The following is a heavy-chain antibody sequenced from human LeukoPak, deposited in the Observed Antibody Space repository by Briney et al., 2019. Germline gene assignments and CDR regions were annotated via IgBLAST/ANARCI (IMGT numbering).Heavy chain of an antibody. J-gene: IGHJ4*02. CDR2: IYYSGST. D-gene: IGHD1-26*01. Sequence: SETLSLTCSVSGGSISSFYWSWIRQPPGKGLEWIGYIYYSGSTNYNPSLQSRVTISVDTSKNQFSLKLSSVTAADSAVYYCARRVGGTTFFDHWGQGTLVTVSS. CDR3: ARRVGGTTFFDH. V-gene: IGHV4-59*01. CDR1: GGSISSFY.